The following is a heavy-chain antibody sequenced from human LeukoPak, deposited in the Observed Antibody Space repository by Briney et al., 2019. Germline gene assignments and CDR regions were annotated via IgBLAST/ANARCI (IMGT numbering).Heavy chain of an antibody. CDR2: IRKDGSEK. V-gene: IGHV3-7*01. CDR1: GFTFSTFW. Sequence: GGSLRLSCAASGFTFSTFWMTWVRQAPGKGLEWVASIRKDGSEKYYVDSVKGRFTISRDNDKNSLYLQMNSLRAEDTAVYYCARSSHGSGWGRFDHWGQGILVTVSS. J-gene: IGHJ4*02. CDR3: ARSSHGSGWGRFDH. D-gene: IGHD6-19*01.